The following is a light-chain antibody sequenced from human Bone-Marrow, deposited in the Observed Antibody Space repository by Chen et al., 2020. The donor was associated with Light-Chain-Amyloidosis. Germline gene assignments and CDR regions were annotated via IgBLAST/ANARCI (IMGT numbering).Light chain of an antibody. CDR1: GSNIGANYD. CDR3: QSYDTTLSAWV. V-gene: IGLV1-40*03. Sequence: QSVLPQPPSVSGAPGQRVTISCTGSGSNIGANYDVHWYQQLPGTAPKLLIFGNSNRPSGVPDRFSGSKYGASASLAITGLQAEDEAEYHCQSYDTTLSAWVFGGGTKLTVL. J-gene: IGLJ3*02. CDR2: GNS.